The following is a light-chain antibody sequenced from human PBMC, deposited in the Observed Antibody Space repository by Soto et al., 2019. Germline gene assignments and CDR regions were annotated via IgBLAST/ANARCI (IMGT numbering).Light chain of an antibody. V-gene: IGLV6-57*03. CDR2: EDN. CDR1: SGSIASNY. CDR3: QSYDSSNYVV. Sequence: NFMLTQPHSVSESPGKTVTICCTRSSGSIASNYVQWYQQRPGSAPTTVIYEDNQRPSGVPDRFSGSIDSSSNSASLTISGLKTEDEADYYCQSYDSSNYVVFGGGTKLTVL. J-gene: IGLJ2*01.